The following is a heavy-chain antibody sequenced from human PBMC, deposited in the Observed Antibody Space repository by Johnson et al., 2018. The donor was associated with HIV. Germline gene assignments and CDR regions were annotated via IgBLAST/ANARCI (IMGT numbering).Heavy chain of an antibody. J-gene: IGHJ3*02. CDR2: IYWNGGSI. Sequence: EVQLVESGGRVVRPGGSLRLSCAASGFTFDDFGMSWVRQAPGKGLEWVSGIYWNGGSIGYADSVKGRFTTSRDNAKSSLYLQMNSLSAEATAVYYCAGAWCVLAPDAVEIWGLGTMVTVSS. CDR1: GFTFDDFG. CDR3: AGAWCVLAPDAVEI. D-gene: IGHD2-8*02. V-gene: IGHV3-20*04.